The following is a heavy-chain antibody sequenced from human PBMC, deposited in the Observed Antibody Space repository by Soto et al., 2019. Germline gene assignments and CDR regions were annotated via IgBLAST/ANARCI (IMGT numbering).Heavy chain of an antibody. V-gene: IGHV2-5*02. CDR2: IYWDDDK. J-gene: IGHJ4*02. CDR3: AHRRPEQQLATYYFDY. CDR1: GFSLSTSGVG. D-gene: IGHD6-13*01. Sequence: QITLKESGPTLVKPTQTLTLTCTFSGFSLSTSGVGVGWIRQPPGKALEWLALIYWDDDKRYSPSLKSRLTITNDTSKNQVVLTMTNMDPVDTATYYCAHRRPEQQLATYYFDYWGQGTLVTVSS.